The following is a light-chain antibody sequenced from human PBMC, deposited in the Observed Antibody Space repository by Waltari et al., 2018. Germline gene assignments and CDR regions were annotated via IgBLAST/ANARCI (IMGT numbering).Light chain of an antibody. CDR1: QGIRSD. CDR3: LQDYNYPWT. CDR2: AAS. Sequence: AIQMTQFPSSLSASIGDRVTITCRASQGIRSDLTWYQPQPGKAPKLLIYAASSLQSGVPSRFSGSGSGTDFTLTISNLQPEDFATYYCLQDYNYPWTFGQGTKVEIK. V-gene: IGKV1-6*01. J-gene: IGKJ1*01.